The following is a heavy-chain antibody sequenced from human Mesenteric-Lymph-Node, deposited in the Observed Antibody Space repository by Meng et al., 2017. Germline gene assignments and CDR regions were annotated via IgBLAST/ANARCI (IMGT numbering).Heavy chain of an antibody. V-gene: IGHV4-34*01. J-gene: IGHJ2*01. D-gene: IGHD6-13*01. CDR3: AITRDSSSWYFDL. Sequence: QTRSLTGAVYGGSFSGYYWSWIRQPPGKGLEWSGEINHSGSTNYNPSPKRRVTISVDTSKNQFSLKLSSVAAADTAVYYCAITRDSSSWYFDLWGRGTLVTVSS. CDR1: GGSFSGYY. CDR2: INHSGST.